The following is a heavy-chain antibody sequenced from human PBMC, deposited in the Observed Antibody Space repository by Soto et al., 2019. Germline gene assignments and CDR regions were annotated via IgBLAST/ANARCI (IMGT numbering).Heavy chain of an antibody. CDR2: INPSGGST. D-gene: IGHD2-15*01. J-gene: IGHJ4*02. V-gene: IGHV1-46*01. Sequence: SVKVSCKASGYTFTSSYMHWVRQAPGQGLEWVGIINPSGGSTSYAQKFQGRLTMTRDTSTSTVYMELSSLRSEDTAVYYCARVYCSGGGRYGIDYWGQGTLVTVSS. CDR1: GYTFTSSY. CDR3: ARVYCSGGGRYGIDY.